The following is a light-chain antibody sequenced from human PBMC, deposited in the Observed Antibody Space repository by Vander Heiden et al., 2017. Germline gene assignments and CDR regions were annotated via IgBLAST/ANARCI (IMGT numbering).Light chain of an antibody. CDR2: RAS. V-gene: IGKV3-20*01. CDR3: QQHESSPWP. CDR1: TTLDSSY. J-gene: IGKJ1*01. Sequence: EIVLTQSPGTLSLSPGEMATLSGRVITTLDSSYRALYQRTPGRAPRLLLFRASSRATGIPDRFSGSASGTNFTLTISRLAPEDFAIYYCQQHESSPWPFGLGTKVEIK.